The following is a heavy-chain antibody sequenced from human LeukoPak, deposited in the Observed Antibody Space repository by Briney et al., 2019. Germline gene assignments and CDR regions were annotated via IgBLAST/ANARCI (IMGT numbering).Heavy chain of an antibody. V-gene: IGHV3-23*01. J-gene: IGHJ3*02. D-gene: IGHD2-2*01. CDR1: GFTFSTYV. CDR2: LSVSGRST. CDR3: AIRRPADDHAFDI. Sequence: PGGSLRLSCAASGFTFSTYVMNWFRQAAGKGLEWVSVLSVSGRSTYYADSVKGRFTISRENSKNTLYLQMNSLRAEDTAVYYCAIRRPADDHAFDIWVQGTMVTVSS.